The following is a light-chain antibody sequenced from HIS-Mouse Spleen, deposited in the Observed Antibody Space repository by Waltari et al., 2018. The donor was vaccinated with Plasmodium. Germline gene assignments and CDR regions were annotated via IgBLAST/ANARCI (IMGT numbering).Light chain of an antibody. J-gene: IGLJ3*02. CDR1: ALPKKS. CDR2: EDS. Sequence: SYELTPPPSVSVSPGQTARITCSGDALPKKSAYWYQQKSGQAPVLVIYEDSKRPSGTPERFSGSSSGTMATLTISGAQVEDEADYYCYSTDSSGNHRVFGGGTKLTVL. V-gene: IGLV3-10*01. CDR3: YSTDSSGNHRV.